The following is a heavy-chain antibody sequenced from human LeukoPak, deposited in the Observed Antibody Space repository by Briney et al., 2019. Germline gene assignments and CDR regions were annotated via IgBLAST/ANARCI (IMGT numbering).Heavy chain of an antibody. Sequence: GRSLRLSCVASGFTFSDYGIHWVRQAPGKGLEWVAVISYDGRKMKYADSVKGRFTISRDNSKDTLYLHMNTLRTEDTAVYYCTRDYYDSSGYYYLPDYWGQGTLVTVSS. D-gene: IGHD3-22*01. CDR2: ISYDGRKM. V-gene: IGHV3-30*03. J-gene: IGHJ4*02. CDR1: GFTFSDYG. CDR3: TRDYYDSSGYYYLPDY.